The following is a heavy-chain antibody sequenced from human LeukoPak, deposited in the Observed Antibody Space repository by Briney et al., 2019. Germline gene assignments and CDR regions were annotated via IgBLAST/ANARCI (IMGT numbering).Heavy chain of an antibody. CDR2: IYWDDDK. CDR1: VFSLTTSGVG. J-gene: IGHJ4*02. V-gene: IGHV2-5*02. Sequence: ESGPTLVKPTQALTLTCSFSVFSLTTSGVGVGWIRQPPGKALEWLALIYWDDDKRYSPSLKSRLTITKDTSKNQVVLTMTNMDPVDTATYYCSHRGVLIPYFDYWGQGALVTVSS. CDR3: SHRGVLIPYFDY. D-gene: IGHD3-16*01.